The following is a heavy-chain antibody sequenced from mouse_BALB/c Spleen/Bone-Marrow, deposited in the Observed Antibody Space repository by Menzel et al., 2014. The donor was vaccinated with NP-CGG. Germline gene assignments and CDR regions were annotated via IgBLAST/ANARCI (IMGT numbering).Heavy chain of an antibody. CDR1: GFNIKDTY. J-gene: IGHJ2*01. CDR2: IDPANGNT. CDR3: APLTGTFDY. Sequence: EVQVVESGAELVKPGASVKLSCTASGFNIKDTYMHWVKQRPEQGLEWIGRIDPANGNTKYDPKFQGKATITADTSSNTAYLQLSSLTSEDTAVYYCAPLTGTFDYWGQGTTLTVSS. V-gene: IGHV14-3*02. D-gene: IGHD4-1*01.